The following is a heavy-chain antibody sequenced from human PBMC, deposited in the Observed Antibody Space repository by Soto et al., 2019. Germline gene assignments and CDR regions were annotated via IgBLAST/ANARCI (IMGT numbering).Heavy chain of an antibody. CDR2: IWYDGSNK. Sequence: QVQLVESGGGVVQPGRSLRLSCAASGFTFSSYGMHWVRQAPGKGLEWVAVIWYDGSNKYYADSVKGRFTISRDNSKNPLDLQMKSLRAEDTAVYYCARRGRGRQNYVDYWGQGTLVTVSS. J-gene: IGHJ4*02. CDR1: GFTFSSYG. D-gene: IGHD3-10*01. CDR3: ARRGRGRQNYVDY. V-gene: IGHV3-33*01.